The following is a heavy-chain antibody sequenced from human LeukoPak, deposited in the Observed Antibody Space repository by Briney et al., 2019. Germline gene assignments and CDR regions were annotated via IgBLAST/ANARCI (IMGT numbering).Heavy chain of an antibody. CDR3: ARGRAFNSGAFDP. J-gene: IGHJ5*02. D-gene: IGHD1-26*01. CDR1: GGSISSGGYS. Sequence: PSETLSLTCAVSGGSISSGGYSWSWIRQPPGKGLEWIGYIYHSGSTYYNPSLKSRVTISVDTSKNQFSLRLNSVTAAGTAVYYCARGRAFNSGAFDPWGQGSLVTVSS. V-gene: IGHV4-30-2*01. CDR2: IYHSGST.